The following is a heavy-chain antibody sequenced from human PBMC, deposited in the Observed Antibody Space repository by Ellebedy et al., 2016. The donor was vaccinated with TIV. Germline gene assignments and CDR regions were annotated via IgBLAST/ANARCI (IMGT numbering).Heavy chain of an antibody. CDR2: ISSSSSTI. CDR1: GFTFSSYS. D-gene: IGHD6-13*01. V-gene: IGHV3-48*02. J-gene: IGHJ4*02. CDR3: ARDRGAAANPFFDY. Sequence: GGSLRLXCAASGFTFSSYSTNWVRQAPGKGLEWVSYISSSSSTIYYADSVKGRFTISRDNAKNSLYLQMNSLRDEDTAVYYCARDRGAAANPFFDYWGQGTLVTVSS.